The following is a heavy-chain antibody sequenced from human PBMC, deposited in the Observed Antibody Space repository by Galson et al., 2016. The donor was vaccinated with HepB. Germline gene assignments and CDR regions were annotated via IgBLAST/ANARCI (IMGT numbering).Heavy chain of an antibody. CDR1: GFTFSSYA. Sequence: SLRLSCAAPGFTFSSYAMGWVRQAPGKGLEWVSAITADTGRPNYADSVKGRFTISTDNSKNTLSLQMNSLRAEDTPVYYWAKRIGVSYRHFDYLGQGTLVTASS. CDR3: AKRIGVSYRHFDY. D-gene: IGHD2-8*01. J-gene: IGHJ4*02. CDR2: ITADTGRP. V-gene: IGHV3-23*01.